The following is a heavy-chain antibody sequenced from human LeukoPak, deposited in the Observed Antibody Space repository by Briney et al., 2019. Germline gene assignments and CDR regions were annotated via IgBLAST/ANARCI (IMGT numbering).Heavy chain of an antibody. CDR3: AREFRVQLWPLGFDY. Sequence: ASVKVSCKASGGTFSSYAISWVRQAPGQGLEWMGGIIPIFGTANYAQKFQGRVTITADESTSTAYMELSSLRSEDTAVYYCAREFRVQLWPLGFDYWGQGTLVTVSS. V-gene: IGHV1-69*13. D-gene: IGHD5-18*01. CDR1: GGTFSSYA. J-gene: IGHJ4*02. CDR2: IIPIFGTA.